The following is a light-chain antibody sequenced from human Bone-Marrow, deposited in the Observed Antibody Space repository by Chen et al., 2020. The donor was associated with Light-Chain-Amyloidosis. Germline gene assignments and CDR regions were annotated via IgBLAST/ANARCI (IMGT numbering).Light chain of an antibody. J-gene: IGLJ2*01. Sequence: SYELTQPPSVSVSPGQTARITCSGDDLPTKYAYWYQQKPGQAPVLVINRDTERPSGISERVSGSRSGTTATLTISGVQAEDEADYHCQSADSSGTYEGIFGGGTKLTVL. V-gene: IGLV3-25*03. CDR2: RDT. CDR1: DLPTKY. CDR3: QSADSSGTYEGI.